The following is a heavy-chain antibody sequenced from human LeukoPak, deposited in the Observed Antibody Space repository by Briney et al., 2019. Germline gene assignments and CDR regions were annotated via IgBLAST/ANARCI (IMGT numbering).Heavy chain of an antibody. J-gene: IGHJ5*02. D-gene: IGHD2/OR15-2a*01. CDR1: GYIFTSYW. CDR3: ERLLGPNWFGP. V-gene: IGHV5-51*01. Sequence: GESLKISCKASGYIFTSYWIGWVRQMPGKGLEWMGVIFPGDSDTKYSPSFQGQVTISADKSISTAYLQWSSLKVSDTAMYFCERLLGPNWFGPWGQGTPVTVSS. CDR2: IFPGDSDT.